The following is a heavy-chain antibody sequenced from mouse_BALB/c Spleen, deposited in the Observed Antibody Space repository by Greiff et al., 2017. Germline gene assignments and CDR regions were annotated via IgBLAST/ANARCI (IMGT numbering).Heavy chain of an antibody. CDR3: ARSYYGDYYAMDY. J-gene: IGHJ4*01. CDR2: ISSGGSYT. CDR1: GFTFSSYA. D-gene: IGHD2-10*01. V-gene: IGHV5-9-4*01. Sequence: EVQVVESGGGLVKPGGSLKLSCAASGFTFSSYAMSWVRQSPEKRLEWVAEISSGGSYTYYPDTVTGRFTISRDNAKNTLYLEMSSLRSEDTAMYYCARSYYGDYYAMDYWGQGTSVTVSS.